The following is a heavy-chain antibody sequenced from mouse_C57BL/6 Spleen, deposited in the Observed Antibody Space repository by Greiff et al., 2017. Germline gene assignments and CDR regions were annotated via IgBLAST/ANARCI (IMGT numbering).Heavy chain of an antibody. J-gene: IGHJ4*01. CDR1: GFSLTSYG. Sequence: VQLQQSGPGLVAPSQSLSITCTVSGFSLTSYGVHWVRQPPGKGLEWLVVIWSDGSTTYNSALKSRLSISKDNSKSQVFLKMNSLQTDDTAMYYCARHRDYYGSSYSYAMDYWGQGTSVTVSS. D-gene: IGHD1-1*01. V-gene: IGHV2-6-1*01. CDR2: IWSDGST. CDR3: ARHRDYYGSSYSYAMDY.